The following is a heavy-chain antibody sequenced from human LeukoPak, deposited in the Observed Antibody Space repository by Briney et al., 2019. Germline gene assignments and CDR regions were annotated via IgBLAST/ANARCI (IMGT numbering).Heavy chain of an antibody. Sequence: PPETLSLTCTVSGGSISSYYWSWIRQPPGKGLEWIGYIYYSGSTNYNPSLKSRVTISVDTSKNQFSLKLSSVTAADTAVYYCAKRETSSATWTNCFDPWGQGTLVTVAS. D-gene: IGHD3/OR15-3a*01. V-gene: IGHV4-59*08. J-gene: IGHJ5*02. CDR3: AKRETSSATWTNCFDP. CDR2: IYYSGST. CDR1: GGSISSYY.